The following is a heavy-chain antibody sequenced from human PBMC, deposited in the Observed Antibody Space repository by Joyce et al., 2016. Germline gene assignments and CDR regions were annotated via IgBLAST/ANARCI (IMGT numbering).Heavy chain of an antibody. D-gene: IGHD2-21*02. CDR3: ARFLYGDHSYYSDY. Sequence: QVTLRESGPPLMRPTQTLTLTCSFSGFSLPTSGMCVIWIRQPPGKALEWLALIDWRDNKYYSMSLKTRLTISRDTSRDQVVLTLTNVDPVDTATYHCARFLYGDHSYYSDYWGQGTPVTVSS. V-gene: IGHV2-70*01. J-gene: IGHJ4*02. CDR2: IDWRDNK. CDR1: GFSLPTSGMC.